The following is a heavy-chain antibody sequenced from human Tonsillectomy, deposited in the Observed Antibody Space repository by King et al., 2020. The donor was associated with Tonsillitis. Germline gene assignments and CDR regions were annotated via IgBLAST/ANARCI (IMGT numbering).Heavy chain of an antibody. J-gene: IGHJ4*02. CDR1: GYSFTGYS. Sequence: VQLVESGAEVKKTGASVKVSCQASGYSFTGYSIHWVRQAPGQGLDWKGRINPDSGGADYALRFEGRVTMTRDTSTSTAYLELSRLRSDDTAVYFCARDTGGWRTFDYWGQGTLVTVSS. CDR3: ARDTGGWRTFDY. V-gene: IGHV1-2*06. D-gene: IGHD6-19*01. CDR2: INPDSGGA.